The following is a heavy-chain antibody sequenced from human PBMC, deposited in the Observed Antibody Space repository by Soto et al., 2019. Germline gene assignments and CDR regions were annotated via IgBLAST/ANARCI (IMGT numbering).Heavy chain of an antibody. CDR1: GFTFSTYA. Sequence: GGSLRLSCAASGFTFSTYAMSWVRQAPGKGLEWVSAISGSGGSTYYADSVKGRFTISRDNSKNTLYLQMNSLRAEDTAVYYCERIGGVGGGGEHQEVLAFWGQGPTVTASS. CDR3: ERIGGVGGGGEHQEVLAF. D-gene: IGHD3-16*01. J-gene: IGHJ6*02. V-gene: IGHV3-23*01. CDR2: ISGSGGST.